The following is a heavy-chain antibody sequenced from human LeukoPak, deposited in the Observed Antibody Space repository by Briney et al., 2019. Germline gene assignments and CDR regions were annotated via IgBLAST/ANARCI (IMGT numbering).Heavy chain of an antibody. V-gene: IGHV4-34*01. D-gene: IGHD3-16*02. CDR1: GGSFSSYY. Sequence: SETLSLTCAVYGGSFSSYYWSWIRQPPGKGLEWIGEINHSGSTNYNPSLKSRVTISVDTSKNQFSLKLSSVTAADTAVYYCARARRYVWGSYRTYFDYWGQGTLVTVSS. CDR3: ARARRYVWGSYRTYFDY. J-gene: IGHJ4*02. CDR2: INHSGST.